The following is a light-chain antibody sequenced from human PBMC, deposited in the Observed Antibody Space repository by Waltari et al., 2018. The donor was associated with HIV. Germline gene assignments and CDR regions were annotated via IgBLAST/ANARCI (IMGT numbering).Light chain of an antibody. CDR3: VSWDSSLRGVL. J-gene: IGLJ2*01. V-gene: IGLV1-51*01. CDR2: DNN. CDR1: SSNIGVNY. Sequence: QSVLTQPPSLSAAPGQKVSITCSGSSSNIGVNYVSWYQQFPRTAPKLLIYDNNGLPSGIPDLFSGSKSGTSATLDITGLRTGDEADYYCVSWDSSLRGVLFGGGTKLTVL.